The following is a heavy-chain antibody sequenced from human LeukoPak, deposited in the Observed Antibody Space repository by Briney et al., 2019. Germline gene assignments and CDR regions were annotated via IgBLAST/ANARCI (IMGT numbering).Heavy chain of an antibody. Sequence: SETLSLTCTVSGGSISSGDYYWSWIRQPPGKGLEWIGYIYYSGSTYYNPSLKSRVTISADTSKNQFSLKLSSVTAADTAVYYCAREPYDYVWGSYPVGYFDYWGQGTLVTVSS. CDR2: IYYSGST. D-gene: IGHD3-16*02. CDR1: GGSISSGDYY. V-gene: IGHV4-30-4*01. CDR3: AREPYDYVWGSYPVGYFDY. J-gene: IGHJ4*02.